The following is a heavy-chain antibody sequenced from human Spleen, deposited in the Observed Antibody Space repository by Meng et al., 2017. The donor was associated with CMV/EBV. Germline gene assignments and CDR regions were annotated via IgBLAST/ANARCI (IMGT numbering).Heavy chain of an antibody. D-gene: IGHD6-13*01. CDR2: IQYDGSNK. Sequence: EGSLRLSCAASGFTFSTYGMHWVRQAAGKGLEWVAFIQYDGSNKYYADSVKGRFTISRDNSKNTLNLVMNYLRSEDTAVYYCARDGGSTWYEVASPGNWLDPWGQGTLVTVSS. V-gene: IGHV3-30*02. CDR1: GFTFSTYG. J-gene: IGHJ5*02. CDR3: ARDGGSTWYEVASPGNWLDP.